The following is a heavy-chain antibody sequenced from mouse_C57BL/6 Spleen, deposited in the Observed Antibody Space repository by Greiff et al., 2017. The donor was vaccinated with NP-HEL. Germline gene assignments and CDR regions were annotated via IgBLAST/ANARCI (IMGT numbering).Heavy chain of an antibody. CDR3: ADWDGDWYFDV. CDR2: IYPGDGDT. CDR1: GYAFSSSW. V-gene: IGHV1-82*01. Sequence: VQLQQSGPELVKPGASVKISCKASGYAFSSSWMNWVKQRPGKGLEWIGRIYPGDGDTNYNGKFKGKATLTADKSSSTAYMQLSSLTSEDSAVYFCADWDGDWYFDVWGTGTTVTVSS. D-gene: IGHD4-1*01. J-gene: IGHJ1*03.